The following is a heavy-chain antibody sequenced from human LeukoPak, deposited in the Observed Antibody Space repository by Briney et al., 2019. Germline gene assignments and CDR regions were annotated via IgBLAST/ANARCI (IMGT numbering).Heavy chain of an antibody. J-gene: IGHJ3*02. D-gene: IGHD6-13*01. Sequence: GGSLRLSCTASGFAFSIYEMDWVRQAPGKGLEWVSYISSSGSYIQYAESVKGRFTISRDNAEKSLSLQMNSLRDEDTAVYYCARDPGYSSTGVDAFDIWGRGTMVTVSS. CDR3: ARDPGYSSTGVDAFDI. V-gene: IGHV3-48*03. CDR2: ISSSGSYI. CDR1: GFAFSIYE.